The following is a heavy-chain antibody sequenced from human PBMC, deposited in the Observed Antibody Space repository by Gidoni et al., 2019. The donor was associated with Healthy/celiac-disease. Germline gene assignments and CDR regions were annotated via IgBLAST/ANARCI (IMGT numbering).Heavy chain of an antibody. Sequence: QVQLVESGGGVVQPGRSLRLSCAASGFTFSSYGMHWVRQAPGKGLEWVAVISYDGSNKYYADSVKGRFTISRDNSKNTLYLQMNSLRAEDTAVYYCAKDLRSNYDILTWGQGTLVTVSS. V-gene: IGHV3-30*18. J-gene: IGHJ1*01. CDR1: GFTFSSYG. CDR2: ISYDGSNK. CDR3: AKDLRSNYDILT. D-gene: IGHD3-9*01.